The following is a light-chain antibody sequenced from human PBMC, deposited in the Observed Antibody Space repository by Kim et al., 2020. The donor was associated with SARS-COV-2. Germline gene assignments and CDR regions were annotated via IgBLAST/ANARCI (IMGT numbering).Light chain of an antibody. J-gene: IGLJ2*01. CDR3: QVWDSSGDHPV. CDR2: YDS. CDR1: NIGSKS. Sequence: APGETARITCGGSNIGSKSVHWYQQRPGQAPVLVIYYDSDRPSGIPERFSGSNSGNTATLTLSRVEAGDEADYFCQVWDSSGDHPVFGGGTQLTVL. V-gene: IGLV3-21*04.